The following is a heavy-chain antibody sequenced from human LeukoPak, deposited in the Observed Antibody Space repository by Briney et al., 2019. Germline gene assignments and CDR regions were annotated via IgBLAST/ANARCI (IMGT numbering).Heavy chain of an antibody. J-gene: IGHJ5*02. CDR3: ARAAAETGSFRDNWFDP. CDR1: GFSFSRYD. CDR2: ISDDGRIK. Sequence: GGSLRLSCVASGFSFSRYDMHWLRQAPGKGLEGVAVISDDGRIKVYGDSVKGRLTISRDNSKNTLYLQMNSLRGEDTAVYYCARAAAETGSFRDNWFDPWGQGTLVTVSS. V-gene: IGHV3-30*04. D-gene: IGHD3-9*01.